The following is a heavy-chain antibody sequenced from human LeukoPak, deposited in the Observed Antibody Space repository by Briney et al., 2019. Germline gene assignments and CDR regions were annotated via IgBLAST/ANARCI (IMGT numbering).Heavy chain of an antibody. Sequence: GGSLRLSCAASGFTVSSNYMSWVRQTPGKGLEWVSVIYSGGSTYYADSVKGRFTISRDNSKNTLYLQMNSLRAEDTAVYYCAKGEYSGSLLTLDYWGQGTLVTVSS. D-gene: IGHD1-26*01. CDR2: IYSGGST. CDR3: AKGEYSGSLLTLDY. CDR1: GFTVSSNY. V-gene: IGHV3-53*01. J-gene: IGHJ4*02.